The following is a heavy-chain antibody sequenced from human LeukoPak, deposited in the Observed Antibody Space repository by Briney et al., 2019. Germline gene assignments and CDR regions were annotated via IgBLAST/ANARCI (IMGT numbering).Heavy chain of an antibody. Sequence: GGSLRLSCAASGFTFSSYAMSWVRQAPGKGLKWVSGISGSGVSTYYTDSVKGRFTVSRDNSKNTMFLQMNSLRAEDTAVYYCAKGLYGDTFLNWFGPWGQGTLVTVSS. CDR3: AKGLYGDTFLNWFGP. CDR1: GFTFSSYA. D-gene: IGHD2-21*01. V-gene: IGHV3-23*01. CDR2: ISGSGVST. J-gene: IGHJ5*02.